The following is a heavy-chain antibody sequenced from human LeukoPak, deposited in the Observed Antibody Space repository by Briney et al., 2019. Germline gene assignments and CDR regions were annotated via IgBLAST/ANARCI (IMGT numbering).Heavy chain of an antibody. D-gene: IGHD3-10*01. CDR2: IDPNSGDT. Sequence: ASVKVSCKASGYTFIGYYMHWVRQAPGQGLEWMGWIDPNSGDTNYALKFQGRVTMTRDTSIRTAYMELTSLRSDDTAVYYCARGPRITMVRGGQWYYYMDVWGKGTTVTISS. J-gene: IGHJ6*03. CDR3: ARGPRITMVRGGQWYYYMDV. V-gene: IGHV1-2*02. CDR1: GYTFIGYY.